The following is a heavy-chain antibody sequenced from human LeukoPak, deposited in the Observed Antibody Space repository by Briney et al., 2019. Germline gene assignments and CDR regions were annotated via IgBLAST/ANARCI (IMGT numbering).Heavy chain of an antibody. D-gene: IGHD3-22*01. V-gene: IGHV1-46*01. CDR1: GYTFTNYF. CDR2: INPSGGST. CDR3: ARLWGMGDSSGYYYGFDY. Sequence: VASVKVSCKASGYTFTNYFVHWVRQAPGQGLEWMGIINPSGGSTSYAQKFQGRVTMTRDTSTSTVYMELSSLRSEDTAVYYCARLWGMGDSSGYYYGFDYWGQGTLVTVSS. J-gene: IGHJ4*02.